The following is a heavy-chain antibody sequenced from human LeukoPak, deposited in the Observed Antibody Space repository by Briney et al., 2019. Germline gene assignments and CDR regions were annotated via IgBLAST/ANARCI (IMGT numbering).Heavy chain of an antibody. V-gene: IGHV1-3*03. J-gene: IGHJ6*03. CDR2: INAGNGNT. CDR1: GYTFTSYA. CDR3: ARAYQSHYYYYMDV. Sequence: ASVKVSCKASGYTFTSYAMHWVRQAPGQRLEWMGCINAGNGNTKYSQESQGRVTITRDTSASTAYMELSSLRSEDMAVYYCARAYQSHYYYYMDVWGKGTTVTVSS.